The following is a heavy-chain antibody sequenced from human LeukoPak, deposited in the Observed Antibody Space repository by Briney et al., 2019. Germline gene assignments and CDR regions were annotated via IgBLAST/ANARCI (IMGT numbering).Heavy chain of an antibody. V-gene: IGHV3-23*01. D-gene: IGHD6-13*01. CDR3: AKGIQQLEYYYYGMDV. CDR1: GFTFSSYA. CDR2: ISGSGGST. Sequence: GGSLRLSCAASGFTFSSYAMSWVRQAPGKGLEWVSAISGSGGSTYYADSVKGRSTISRDNSKNTLYLQMNSLRAEDTAVYYCAKGIQQLEYYYYGMDVWGQGTTVTVSS. J-gene: IGHJ6*02.